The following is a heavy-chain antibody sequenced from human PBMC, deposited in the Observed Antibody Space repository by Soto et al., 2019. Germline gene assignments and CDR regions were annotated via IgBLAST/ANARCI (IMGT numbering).Heavy chain of an antibody. D-gene: IGHD3-22*01. CDR2: ISWNSGSI. CDR1: GFTFDDYA. CDR3: AIANSKSGYDSSGPDAFDI. V-gene: IGHV3-9*01. Sequence: DVQLVESGGGLVQPGRSLRLSCAGSGFTFDDYAMHWVRQAPGKGLEWVSGISWNSGSIGYADSVKGRFTISRDNAKNSLYLQMNSLRAEDTALYYCAIANSKSGYDSSGPDAFDIWGQGTMVTVSS. J-gene: IGHJ3*02.